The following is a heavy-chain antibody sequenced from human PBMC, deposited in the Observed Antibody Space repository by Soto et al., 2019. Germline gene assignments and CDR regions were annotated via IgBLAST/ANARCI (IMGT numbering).Heavy chain of an antibody. Sequence: ASVKVSCKASGYTFTSYGISWVRQAPGQGLEWMGWISAYNGNTNYAQRLQGRVTMTTDTSTSTAYMELRSLRSDDTAVYYCARSGPLRFLERFRRSPMDYSGQGTLRTVSS. CDR2: ISAYNGNT. D-gene: IGHD3-3*01. J-gene: IGHJ4*02. CDR1: GYTFTSYG. CDR3: ARSGPLRFLERFRRSPMDY. V-gene: IGHV1-18*04.